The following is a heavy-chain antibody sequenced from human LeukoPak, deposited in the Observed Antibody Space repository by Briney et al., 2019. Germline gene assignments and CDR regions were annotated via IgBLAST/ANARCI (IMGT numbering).Heavy chain of an antibody. CDR3: ARYFSTTWAAFDY. CDR2: IYYSGST. J-gene: IGHJ4*02. V-gene: IGHV4-59*01. CDR1: GGSISSYY. D-gene: IGHD1-14*01. Sequence: SETLSLTCTVSGGSISSYYWSWIRQPPGKGLEWIGYIYYSGSTNYNPSLKSRVTISVDTSKNQFSLKLSSVTAADTAVYYCARYFSTTWAAFDYWGQGTLVTVSS.